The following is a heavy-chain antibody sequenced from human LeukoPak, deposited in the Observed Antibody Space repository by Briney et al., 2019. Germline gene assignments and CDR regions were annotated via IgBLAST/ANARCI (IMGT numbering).Heavy chain of an antibody. CDR3: ANTPSEYSGSYLY. V-gene: IGHV1-46*01. Sequence: ASVKVSCKASGYTFSNYYMYWVRQAPGRGLEWMGIINPSGGSTSYAQKFQGRVTMTRDTSTNTVYMELSSLRSEDTAVYYCANTPSEYSGSYLYWGQGTLVTVSS. CDR2: INPSGGST. CDR1: GYTFSNYY. D-gene: IGHD1-26*01. J-gene: IGHJ4*02.